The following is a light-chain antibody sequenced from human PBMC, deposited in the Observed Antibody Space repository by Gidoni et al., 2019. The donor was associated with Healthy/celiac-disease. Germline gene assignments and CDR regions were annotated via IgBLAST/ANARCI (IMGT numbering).Light chain of an antibody. CDR3: QQLNSYPRT. V-gene: IGKV1-9*01. CDR1: QGISSY. Sequence: DIQLTQSPSFLSASVGDRVTITCRASQGISSYLAWYQQKPGKAPKLLIYAASTLQSGVTSRFSGSESGTEFTLTISSLQPEDFATYYCQQLNSYPRTFGQGTKLEIK. J-gene: IGKJ2*01. CDR2: AAS.